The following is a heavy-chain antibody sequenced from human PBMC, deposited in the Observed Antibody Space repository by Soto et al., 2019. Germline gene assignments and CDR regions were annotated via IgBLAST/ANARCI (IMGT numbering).Heavy chain of an antibody. CDR3: AGEDDFWSGYLAY. Sequence: PSETLSLTCSVSGGSIRSYYWSWIRRPPGKGLELIGYIFHSGSTNYNPSLKSRVTISIDTSENQFSLRLSSVTAADTAVYYCAGEDDFWSGYLAYWGQGTLVTVSS. CDR1: GGSIRSYY. J-gene: IGHJ4*02. D-gene: IGHD3-3*01. V-gene: IGHV4-59*01. CDR2: IFHSGST.